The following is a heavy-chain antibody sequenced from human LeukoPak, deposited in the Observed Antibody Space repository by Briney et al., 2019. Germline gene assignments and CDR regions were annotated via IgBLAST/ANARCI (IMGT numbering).Heavy chain of an antibody. CDR3: AKEGGRYYRSGSYYPIDY. Sequence: GGSLSLSCAASGFTFSSYAMSWVRQAPGKGLEWVSAISGSGGSTYYADSVKGRFTISRDNSKNTLYLQMNSLRAEDTAVYYCAKEGGRYYRSGSYYPIDYWGQGTLVTVSS. J-gene: IGHJ4*02. D-gene: IGHD3-10*01. V-gene: IGHV3-23*01. CDR1: GFTFSSYA. CDR2: ISGSGGST.